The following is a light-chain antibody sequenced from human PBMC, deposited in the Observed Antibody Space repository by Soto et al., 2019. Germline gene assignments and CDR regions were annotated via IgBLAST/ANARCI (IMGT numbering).Light chain of an antibody. V-gene: IGKV1-9*01. Sequence: DIHFTQSPSSLSASVGDRVTITCPASQAITNNLAWYQQKPGNPPKLLIYEESTLHSGVPSRFSGRKVGTQFILTIDSLQPEDFATYYCQQVKSYPRTFGGGTKVDIK. CDR2: EES. CDR3: QQVKSYPRT. J-gene: IGKJ4*01. CDR1: QAITNN.